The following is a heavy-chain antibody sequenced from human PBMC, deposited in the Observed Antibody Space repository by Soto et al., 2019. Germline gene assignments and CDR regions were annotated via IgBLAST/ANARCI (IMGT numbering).Heavy chain of an antibody. J-gene: IGHJ3*02. CDR3: ARVVLRYFDWSDPTDAFDN. Sequence: GGSLRLSCAASGFTFSSYWMSWVRQAPGKGLEWVANIKQDGSEKYYVDSVKGRFTISRDNAKNSLYLQMNSLRAEDTAVYYCARVVLRYFDWSDPTDAFDNWGQGTMVTVSS. V-gene: IGHV3-7*01. D-gene: IGHD3-9*01. CDR1: GFTFSSYW. CDR2: IKQDGSEK.